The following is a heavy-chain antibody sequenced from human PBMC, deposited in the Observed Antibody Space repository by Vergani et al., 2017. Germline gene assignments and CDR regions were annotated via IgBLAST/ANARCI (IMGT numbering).Heavy chain of an antibody. CDR2: FDPEDGET. Sequence: QVQLVQSGAEVKKPGASVKVSCKVSGYTLTELSMHWVRQAPGKGLEWMGGFDPEDGETIYAQQFQGRVTITEDTTTDTAYMGLSRLRSEDTAVYYCATEVASSGYFTPDYWGQGTLVTVSS. CDR3: ATEVASSGYFTPDY. D-gene: IGHD3-22*01. V-gene: IGHV1-24*01. CDR1: GYTLTELS. J-gene: IGHJ4*02.